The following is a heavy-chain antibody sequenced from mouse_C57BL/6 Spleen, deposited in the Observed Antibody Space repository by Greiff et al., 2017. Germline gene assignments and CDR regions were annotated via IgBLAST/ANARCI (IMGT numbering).Heavy chain of an antibody. Sequence: VQLQQSGAELVRPGTSVKVSCKASGYAFTNYLIEWVKQRPGQGLEWIGVINPGSGGTNYNEKFKGKATLTADKSSSTGYMQLSSLTSEDSAVYFCAREVYGNFDYWGQGTTLTVSS. V-gene: IGHV1-54*01. D-gene: IGHD1-1*01. CDR1: GYAFTNYL. J-gene: IGHJ2*01. CDR3: AREVYGNFDY. CDR2: INPGSGGT.